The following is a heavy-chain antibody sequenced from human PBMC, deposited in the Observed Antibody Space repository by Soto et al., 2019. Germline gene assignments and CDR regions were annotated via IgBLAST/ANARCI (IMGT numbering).Heavy chain of an antibody. J-gene: IGHJ6*02. CDR1: GYSFTSYW. D-gene: IGHD4-17*01. CDR2: IYPGDSDT. Sequence: GGSLKICCKVSGYSFTSYWIGWVRQMPGKGLEWMGIIYPGDSDTRYSPSFQGQVTISADKSISTAYLQWSSLKASDTAMYYCARYLNYGDPYYYYGMDVWGQGPRSPSP. CDR3: ARYLNYGDPYYYYGMDV. V-gene: IGHV5-51*01.